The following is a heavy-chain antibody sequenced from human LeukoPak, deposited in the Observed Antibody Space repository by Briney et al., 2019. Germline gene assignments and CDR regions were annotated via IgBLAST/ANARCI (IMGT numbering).Heavy chain of an antibody. Sequence: QPGGSLRISCAASGFTVSNNYMSWVRQAPGKGLEWASVIYSGGTTYYADSVKGRFTISRDNSKNTLYLLMNSLRAEDTAVYYCARGGYCSGGNCYGYFDYWGQGTLVTVSS. CDR2: IYSGGTT. CDR3: ARGGYCSGGNCYGYFDY. J-gene: IGHJ4*02. V-gene: IGHV3-66*01. D-gene: IGHD2-15*01. CDR1: GFTVSNNY.